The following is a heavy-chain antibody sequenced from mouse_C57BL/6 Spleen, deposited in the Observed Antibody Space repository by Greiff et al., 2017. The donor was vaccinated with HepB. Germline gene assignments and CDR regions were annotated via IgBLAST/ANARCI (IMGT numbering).Heavy chain of an antibody. CDR1: GYAFSSYW. D-gene: IGHD2-2*01. CDR2: IYPGDGDT. Sequence: VQLQQSGAELVKPGASVKISCKASGYAFSSYWMNWVKQRPGKGLEWIGQIYPGDGDTNYNGKFKGKATLTADKSSSTAYMQLSSLTSEDSAVYFCARRDMVTGFDYWGQGTTLTVSS. J-gene: IGHJ2*01. V-gene: IGHV1-80*01. CDR3: ARRDMVTGFDY.